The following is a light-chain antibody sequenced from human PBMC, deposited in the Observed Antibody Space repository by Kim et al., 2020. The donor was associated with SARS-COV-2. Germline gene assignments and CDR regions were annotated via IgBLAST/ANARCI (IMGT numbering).Light chain of an antibody. CDR1: QSVCSW. Sequence: DIQMTQSPSTLSASVGDRVTITCRASQSVCSWLAWYQQKPGKAPKLLIYMASSLQSGVPSRFSGSGSGTDFTLTISSLQPDDFATYYCQQYNSYSYTFGQGTKLEIK. CDR2: MAS. CDR3: QQYNSYSYT. J-gene: IGKJ2*01. V-gene: IGKV1-5*03.